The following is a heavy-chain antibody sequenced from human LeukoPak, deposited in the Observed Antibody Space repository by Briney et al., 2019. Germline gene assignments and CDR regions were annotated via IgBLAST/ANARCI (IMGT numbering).Heavy chain of an antibody. CDR1: GYTFTIYG. V-gene: IGHV1-18*01. D-gene: IGHD3-9*01. CDR2: ISAYNDNT. J-gene: IGHJ4*02. Sequence: ASVKVSLKSSGYTFTIYGISWVRQAPGQGLEWMGWISAYNDNTNYAQKLQGRVTMTTDTSTSTAYMELRSLRSDDTAVYYCARVHYDILAGYSYFDYWSQGNPVTVSS. CDR3: ARVHYDILAGYSYFDY.